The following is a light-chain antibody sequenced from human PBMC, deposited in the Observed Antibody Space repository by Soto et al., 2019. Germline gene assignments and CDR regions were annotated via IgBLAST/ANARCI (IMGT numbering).Light chain of an antibody. V-gene: IGKV3D-15*01. Sequence: DIVWTHSPAPLSLSPVERVTLSFRASQSVSNYLAWYQQKPGQAPRLLIYDTSIGATGIPARFSGSGSGTEFTLTISSLQSEDFAVYYCQQYNNWWTFGQGTKVDIK. CDR1: QSVSNY. CDR2: DTS. J-gene: IGKJ1*01. CDR3: QQYNNWWT.